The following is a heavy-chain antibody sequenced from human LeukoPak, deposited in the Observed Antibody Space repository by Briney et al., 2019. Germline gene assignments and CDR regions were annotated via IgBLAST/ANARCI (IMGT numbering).Heavy chain of an antibody. Sequence: GTSLRLSCAASGFNFKNYAMHCVRQAPGKGLEWVAFISYNGNTIYYADSVKGRFTISRDNSKNTLYVQVNSLRAEDTAVYYCARGSYTGGWTLDPWGQGTLVTVSS. CDR2: ISYNGNTI. CDR3: ARGSYTGGWTLDP. D-gene: IGHD6-19*01. J-gene: IGHJ5*02. CDR1: GFNFKNYA. V-gene: IGHV3-30-3*01.